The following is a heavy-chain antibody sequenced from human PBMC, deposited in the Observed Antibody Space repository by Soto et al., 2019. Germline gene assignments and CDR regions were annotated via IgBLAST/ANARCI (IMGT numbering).Heavy chain of an antibody. CDR1: GYTFTSYG. CDR2: ISAYNGNT. V-gene: IGHV1-18*01. J-gene: IGHJ3*02. Sequence: GASVKVSCKASGYTFTSYGISWVRHAPGQGLEWMGWISAYNGNTNYAQKLQGRVTMTTDTSTSKAYMEMRSLRSEDTAVYYCARAPGTWRSFDIWGQGTMVTVSS. D-gene: IGHD1-1*01. CDR3: ARAPGTWRSFDI.